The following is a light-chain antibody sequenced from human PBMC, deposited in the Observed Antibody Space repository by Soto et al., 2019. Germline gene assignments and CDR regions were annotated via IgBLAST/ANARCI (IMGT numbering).Light chain of an antibody. J-gene: IGKJ2*01. V-gene: IGKV3-20*01. CDR2: DAS. Sequence: EIVLTQSPGTLSLSPGERATLSCRASQSVSSSYLAWYQQKPGQAPRPLIYDASSRATGIPDRFSGSGSGTDFTLTISRLEPEDFAVYYCQQYGSSPRYTFGQGTKLEIK. CDR3: QQYGSSPRYT. CDR1: QSVSSSY.